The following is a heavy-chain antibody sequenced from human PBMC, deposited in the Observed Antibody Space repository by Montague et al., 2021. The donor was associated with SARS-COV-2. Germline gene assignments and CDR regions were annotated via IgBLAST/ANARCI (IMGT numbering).Heavy chain of an antibody. J-gene: IGHJ6*02. CDR2: TRHDESQK. D-gene: IGHD3-9*01. CDR1: GFAFSLYS. V-gene: IGHV3-30*04. CDR3: ARIGLVWSYGNGMDV. Sequence: SLSLSCAASGFAFSLYSMPWVRQAPGKGLEWVAVTRHDESQKLYADSVKGRVTSSKDNSKNILYLQMNSLRREDTAVYHCARIGLVWSYGNGMDVWGQGTTVIVSS.